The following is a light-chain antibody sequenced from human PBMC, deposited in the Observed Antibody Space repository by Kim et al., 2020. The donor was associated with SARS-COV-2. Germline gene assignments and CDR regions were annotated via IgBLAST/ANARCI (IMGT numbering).Light chain of an antibody. CDR3: GPDTSDSCT. CDR2: DAS. J-gene: IGKJ2*02. Sequence: DIQMTQSPSTLSASVGDRVTITCRASQSISSWLAWYQQKPGKAPKLLIYDASSLESGVPSRFSGSGSGTEFTLTISSLQPDDFATYYCGPDTSDSCTFGQGTKLEI. V-gene: IGKV1-5*01. CDR1: QSISSW.